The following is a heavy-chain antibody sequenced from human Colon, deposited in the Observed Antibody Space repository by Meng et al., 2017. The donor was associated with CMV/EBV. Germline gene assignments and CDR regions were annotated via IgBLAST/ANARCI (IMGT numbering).Heavy chain of an antibody. J-gene: IGHJ4*02. V-gene: IGHV4-59*01. D-gene: IGHD2-2*01. CDR1: GDSISGYY. CDR2: IYYSGTT. Sequence: SETLSLTCTVSGDSISGYYWSWIRQPPGKGLEWIGYIYYSGTTNYSPSLKSRVIMSVDTSRNQFSLNLRSLTAADTAVYYCARLNIVVVPAARTGGFDYWGQGTLVTVSS. CDR3: ARLNIVVVPAARTGGFDY.